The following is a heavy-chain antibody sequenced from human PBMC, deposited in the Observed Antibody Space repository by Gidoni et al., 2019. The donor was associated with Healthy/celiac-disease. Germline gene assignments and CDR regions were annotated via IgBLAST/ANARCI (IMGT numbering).Heavy chain of an antibody. J-gene: IGHJ6*02. CDR2: ISSTSSYI. CDR1: GFTLSSYN. CDR3: ARDPNEPGYSSSWYQYYYGMDV. D-gene: IGHD6-13*01. V-gene: IGHV3-21*01. Sequence: EVQLVESGGGLVKPGGSLRLSCAASGFTLSSYNMNWFRQAPGKGLAWVSPISSTSSYIYYADSLKGRLTISRDNAKNSLYLQMNSLRAEDTAVYYCARDPNEPGYSSSWYQYYYGMDVWGQGTTVTVSS.